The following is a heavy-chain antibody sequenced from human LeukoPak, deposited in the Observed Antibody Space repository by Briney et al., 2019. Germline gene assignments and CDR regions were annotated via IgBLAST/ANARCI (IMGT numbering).Heavy chain of an antibody. Sequence: QTGGSLRLSCAASGFTFSSYGMHWVRQAPGKGLEWVAVISYDGSNKYYADSVKGRFTISRDNAKNSLYLQMNSLRAEDTAVYYCARDLIIAAAGKGDYFDYWGQGTLVTVSS. CDR3: ARDLIIAAAGKGDYFDY. CDR2: ISYDGSNK. V-gene: IGHV3-30*03. J-gene: IGHJ4*02. CDR1: GFTFSSYG. D-gene: IGHD6-13*01.